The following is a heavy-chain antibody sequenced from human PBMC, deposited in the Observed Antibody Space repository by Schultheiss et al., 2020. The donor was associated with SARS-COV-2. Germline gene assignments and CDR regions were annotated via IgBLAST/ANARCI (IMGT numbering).Heavy chain of an antibody. CDR1: GFTFSIYA. D-gene: IGHD3-10*01. Sequence: GGSLRLSCEASGFTFSIYAMTWVRQAPGKGLEWVSAISGSGGSTYYADSVKGRFTISRDNAKNSLYLQMNSLRAEDTAVYYCARDVPFYYGSGGMDVWGQGTTVTVSS. V-gene: IGHV3-23*01. CDR3: ARDVPFYYGSGGMDV. CDR2: ISGSGGST. J-gene: IGHJ6*02.